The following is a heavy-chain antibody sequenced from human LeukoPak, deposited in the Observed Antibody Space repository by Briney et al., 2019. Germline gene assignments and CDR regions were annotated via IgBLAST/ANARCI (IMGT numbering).Heavy chain of an antibody. D-gene: IGHD2-2*01. J-gene: IGHJ4*02. CDR3: ARDFFVVVPAAIGY. V-gene: IGHV3-23*01. CDR1: GFTFSSHA. CDR2: ITGSGGST. Sequence: GGSLRLSCAASGFTFSSHAMGWVRQAPGKGLEWVSSITGSGGSTYYGDSVKGRFTISRDNSKNTLYLQMNSLRAEDTAVYYCARDFFVVVPAAIGYWGQGTLVTVSS.